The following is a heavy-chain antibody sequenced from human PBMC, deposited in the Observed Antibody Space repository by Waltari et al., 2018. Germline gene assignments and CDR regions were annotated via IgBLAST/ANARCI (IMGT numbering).Heavy chain of an antibody. Sequence: EVQRVESGGGLIQPGGSLGLSCVASGVTVGNNYMTWLRQAPGKGLELVSLIYSGGTTYYADSVRGRFTISRDGSKNTVYLQMNSLRAEDTAVYFCARNQVETALGYWGQGTLVTVSS. J-gene: IGHJ4*02. CDR2: IYSGGTT. CDR3: ARNQVETALGY. D-gene: IGHD2-21*02. V-gene: IGHV3-53*01. CDR1: GVTVGNNY.